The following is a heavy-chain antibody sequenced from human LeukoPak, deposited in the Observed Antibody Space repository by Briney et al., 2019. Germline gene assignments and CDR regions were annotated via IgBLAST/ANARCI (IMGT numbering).Heavy chain of an antibody. CDR3: ASRPRADIGPLDF. Sequence: GGSLRLSCAASGFTFSNYAMSWVRQAPGKGLEWGSSISGSGSRTYYTDSVKGRFTISRDNSKNTLYLQMNSLRADETAVYYCASRPRADIGPLDFWGQGTLVTVSS. CDR1: GFTFSNYA. D-gene: IGHD1-14*01. V-gene: IGHV3-23*01. CDR2: ISGSGSRT. J-gene: IGHJ4*02.